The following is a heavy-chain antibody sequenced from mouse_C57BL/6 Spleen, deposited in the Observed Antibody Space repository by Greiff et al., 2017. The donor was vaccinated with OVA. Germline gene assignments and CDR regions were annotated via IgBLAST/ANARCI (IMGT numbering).Heavy chain of an antibody. CDR3: AKGGDDYAMDY. CDR2: IWGDGST. J-gene: IGHJ4*01. CDR1: GFSLTSYG. V-gene: IGHV2-3*01. Sequence: VKVVESGPGLVAPSQRLSITCTVSGFSLTSYGVSWVRQPPGKGLEWLGVIWGDGSTNYHSALISRLSISKDNSKSQVFLKLNSLQTDDTATYYCAKGGDDYAMDYWGQGTSVTVSS. D-gene: IGHD2-4*01.